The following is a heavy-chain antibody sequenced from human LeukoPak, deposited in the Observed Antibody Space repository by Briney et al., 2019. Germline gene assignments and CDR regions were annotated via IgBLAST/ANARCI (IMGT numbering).Heavy chain of an antibody. CDR1: GFTFSSYW. Sequence: GSLRLSCVASGFTFSSYWMHWVRQDPRKGLVWVSRINGDGRNINYADSVRGRFTISRDNAKNTLYLQMNTLRVEDTAVYYCARDSLSIAARQNFQHWGQGTLVTVSS. V-gene: IGHV3-74*01. J-gene: IGHJ1*01. CDR3: ARDSLSIAARQNFQH. D-gene: IGHD6-6*01. CDR2: INGDGRNI.